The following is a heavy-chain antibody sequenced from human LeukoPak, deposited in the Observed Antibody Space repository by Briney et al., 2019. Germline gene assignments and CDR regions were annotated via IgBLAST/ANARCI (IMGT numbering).Heavy chain of an antibody. D-gene: IGHD3-22*01. CDR3: ARAPAEIGGYYPEYFRH. J-gene: IGHJ1*01. CDR1: GFTFRRYW. Sequence: GGSLTLSCAAYGFTFRRYWMHWLRQAPGKGLVWVSRIKSDGSTNYADSVKGRFTISRDNAKNTVSLQMNSLRAEDTGVYYCARAPAEIGGYYPEYFRHWGQGTLVTVSS. CDR2: IKSDGST. V-gene: IGHV3-74*01.